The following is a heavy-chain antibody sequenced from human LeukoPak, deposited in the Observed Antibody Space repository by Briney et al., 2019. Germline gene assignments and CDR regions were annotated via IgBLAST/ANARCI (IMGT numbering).Heavy chain of an antibody. J-gene: IGHJ3*02. CDR1: GGSFSGYY. V-gene: IGHV4-34*01. CDR3: ARGDRITIFGVVIIPVFDAFDI. Sequence: PSETLSLTCAVYGGSFSGYYWSWIRQPPGKGLEWIGEINHSGSTNYNPSLKSRVTISVDTSKNQFSLKLSSVTAADTAVYDCARGDRITIFGVVIIPVFDAFDIWGQGTMVTVSS. CDR2: INHSGST. D-gene: IGHD3-3*01.